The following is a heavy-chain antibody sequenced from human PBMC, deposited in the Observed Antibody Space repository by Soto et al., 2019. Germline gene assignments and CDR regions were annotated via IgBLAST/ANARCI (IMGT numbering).Heavy chain of an antibody. D-gene: IGHD6-13*01. CDR3: ARWYSSNLDPYFQH. V-gene: IGHV4-61*08. J-gene: IGHJ1*01. Sequence: SWETLSLTCTVSGGSISSGGYYWSWIRQHPGKGLEWIGYIYYSGSTNYNPPLKSRVTISVDTSKNQFSLKLSSVTAADTAVYYCARWYSSNLDPYFQHWGQGTLVTVSS. CDR2: IYYSGST. CDR1: GGSISSGGYY.